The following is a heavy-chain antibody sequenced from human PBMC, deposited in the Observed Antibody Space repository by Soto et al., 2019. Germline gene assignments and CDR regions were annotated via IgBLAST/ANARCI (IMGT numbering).Heavy chain of an antibody. CDR2: ISGSGGST. V-gene: IGHV3-23*01. D-gene: IGHD3-10*01. CDR3: AKDILGRYYYGSGSRETMDP. J-gene: IGHJ5*02. Sequence: EVQLLESGGGLVQPGGSLRLSCAASGFTFSSYAMSWVRQAPGKGLEWVSAISGSGGSTYYADSVKGRFTISRDNSKNTLYLQMNSLRAEDTAVYYCAKDILGRYYYGSGSRETMDPWGQGTLVTVSS. CDR1: GFTFSSYA.